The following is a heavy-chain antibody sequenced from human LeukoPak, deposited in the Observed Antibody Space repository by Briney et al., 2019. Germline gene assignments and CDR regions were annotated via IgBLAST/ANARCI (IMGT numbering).Heavy chain of an antibody. J-gene: IGHJ5*02. CDR1: GGPLSSLRYY. D-gene: IGHD2-8*02. Sequence: TWDTLALTCCLSGGPLSSLRYYWGWIPQPPAKVVVWIGSFYYSGTTYYNPSLKSRVTISVDTSNNQFSLKLSSGTAADTAVYYCARHRVLLGPFDPWGQGTLVTVSS. CDR2: FYYSGTT. V-gene: IGHV4-39*01. CDR3: ARHRVLLGPFDP.